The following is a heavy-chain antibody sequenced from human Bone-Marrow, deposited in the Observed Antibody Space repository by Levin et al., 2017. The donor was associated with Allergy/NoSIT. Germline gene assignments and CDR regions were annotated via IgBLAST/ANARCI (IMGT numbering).Heavy chain of an antibody. CDR3: ARELIQRGFDY. CDR1: GGSITSGPYY. J-gene: IGHJ4*02. D-gene: IGHD1-1*01. Sequence: LRLSCTVSGGSITSGPYYWTWIRQHPGKGLEWIGYIYHDGGTYYNPSLKSRVLISMGMSTNQFSLKVSSVTAADTAVYYCARELIQRGFDYWGQGTLVTVSS. CDR2: IYHDGGT. V-gene: IGHV4-31*03.